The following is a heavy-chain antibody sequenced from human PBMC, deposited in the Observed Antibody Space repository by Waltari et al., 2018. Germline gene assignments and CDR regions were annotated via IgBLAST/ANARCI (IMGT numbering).Heavy chain of an antibody. CDR3: AKDAFGNTYLDL. D-gene: IGHD3-10*01. J-gene: IGHJ4*02. Sequence: QVPLVESGGGVVHTGGSVGVSRAASGCTSGNFGMHWVRQAPGKVLEWVALIWFDGSDKFYADSVRGRFTISRDNSKRTLHLDMNNLKVDDTAMYYCAKDAFGNTYLDLWGQGTLVTVSS. V-gene: IGHV3-30*02. CDR1: GCTSGNFG. CDR2: IWFDGSDK.